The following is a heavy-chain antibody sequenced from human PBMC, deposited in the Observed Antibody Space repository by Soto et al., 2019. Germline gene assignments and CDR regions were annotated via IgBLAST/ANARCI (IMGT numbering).Heavy chain of an antibody. CDR3: ARGELSGSYFDY. CDR1: GFTFSSYA. J-gene: IGHJ4*02. CDR2: ISYDGSNK. V-gene: IGHV3-30*04. Sequence: GGSLRLSCAASGFTFSSYAMHWVRQAPGKGLEWVAVISYDGSNKYYADSVKGRFTISRDNSKNPLYLQMNSLRAEDTAVYYCARGELSGSYFDYWGQGTLVTVSS. D-gene: IGHD1-26*01.